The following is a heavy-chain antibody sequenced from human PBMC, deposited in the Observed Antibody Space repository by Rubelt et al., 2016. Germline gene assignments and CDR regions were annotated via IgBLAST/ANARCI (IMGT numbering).Heavy chain of an antibody. Sequence: QVQLVQSGAEVKKPGSSVKVSCKASGGTFSSHAISWVRQAPGQGLEWMGWISVNSGDTKYAQKLQGRGTMTPDTSRSRAYMELTSLRSDDTAVYSCARATNWNYAFDIWGQGTMVTVSP. V-gene: IGHV1-18*01. CDR3: ARATNWNYAFDI. J-gene: IGHJ3*02. CDR2: ISVNSGDT. CDR1: GGTFSSHA. D-gene: IGHD1-7*01.